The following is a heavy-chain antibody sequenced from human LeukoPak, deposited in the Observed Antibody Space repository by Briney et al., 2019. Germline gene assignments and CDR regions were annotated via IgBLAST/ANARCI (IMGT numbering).Heavy chain of an antibody. V-gene: IGHV3-23*01. D-gene: IGHD3-10*01. J-gene: IGHJ4*02. Sequence: RAGGSLRLSCAASGFTFSSYVMGWVRQAPGKGLEWVSGISSSSGSTNYADSVKGRFTISRDNSKNTLYLQMNSLRAEDTAVYYCVQDRAGFDSGWGQGTLVTVSS. CDR3: VQDRAGFDSG. CDR1: GFTFSSYV. CDR2: ISSSSGST.